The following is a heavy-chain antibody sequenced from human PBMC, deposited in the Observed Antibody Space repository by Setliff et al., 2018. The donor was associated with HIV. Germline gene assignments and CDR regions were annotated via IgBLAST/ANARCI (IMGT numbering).Heavy chain of an antibody. J-gene: IGHJ6*03. CDR1: GYTFTDYP. V-gene: IGHV1-18*01. CDR2: IGADNGNT. CDR3: AREGLWFGDRGYFMDV. D-gene: IGHD3-10*01. Sequence: ASVKVSCKASGYTFTDYPVHWVRQAPGQRLEWMGWIGADNGNTNYAQKFQGRVTMTTDTSTSTVYMELRSLISDDTAVYYCAREGLWFGDRGYFMDVWGKGTAVTVSS.